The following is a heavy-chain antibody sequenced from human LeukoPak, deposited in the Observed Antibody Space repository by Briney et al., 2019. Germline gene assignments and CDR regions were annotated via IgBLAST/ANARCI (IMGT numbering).Heavy chain of an antibody. J-gene: IGHJ4*02. Sequence: SETLSLTCAVYGGSFSGYYWSWIRQPPGKGLEWIGEINHSGSTNYNPSLKSRVTISVDTSKNQFSLKLSSVTAAGTAVYYCARGRGYSGSYFDYWGQGTLVTVSS. CDR2: INHSGST. CDR3: ARGRGYSGSYFDY. V-gene: IGHV4-34*01. D-gene: IGHD1-26*01. CDR1: GGSFSGYY.